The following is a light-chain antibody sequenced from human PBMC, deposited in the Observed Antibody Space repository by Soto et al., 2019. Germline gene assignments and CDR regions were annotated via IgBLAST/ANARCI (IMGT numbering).Light chain of an antibody. V-gene: IGKV1-5*03. CDR3: QQYNRYWT. CDR2: EAS. J-gene: IGKJ1*01. Sequence: DIQMTQSPCTRSASVGDRVTSTCRASQSIGRWLAWFQQKPGKAPNLLIYEASTLESGVPSRFSGSGSGTEFTLTIGSLQSDDFASYYCQQYNRYWTFGEGTKVDIK. CDR1: QSIGRW.